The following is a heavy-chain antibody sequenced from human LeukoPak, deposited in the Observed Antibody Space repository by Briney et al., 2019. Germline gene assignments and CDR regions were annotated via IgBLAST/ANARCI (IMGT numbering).Heavy chain of an antibody. CDR1: GYTFTSYA. CDR3: ARDRIAAADEGHWFDP. CDR2: INAGNGNT. V-gene: IGHV1-3*01. Sequence: GASVKVSCKASGYTFTSYAMHWVRQAPGQKLEGMGWINAGNGNTKYSQKFQGRVTITRDTSASTAYMELSSLRSEDTAVYYCARDRIAAADEGHWFDPWGQGTLVTVSS. J-gene: IGHJ5*02. D-gene: IGHD6-13*01.